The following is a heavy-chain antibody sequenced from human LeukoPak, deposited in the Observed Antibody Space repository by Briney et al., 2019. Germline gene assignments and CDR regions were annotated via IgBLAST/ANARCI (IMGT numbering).Heavy chain of an antibody. J-gene: IGHJ6*03. CDR2: IKQDGSEK. Sequence: GGSLRLSCAASGLTFSSYWMSWVRQAPGKGLEWVANIKQDGSEKYYVDSVKGRFTISRDNAKNSLYLQMNSLRAEDTAVYYCARVDYDSSGYYYVGYYYYYMDVWGKGTTVTVSS. CDR1: GLTFSSYW. V-gene: IGHV3-7*01. CDR3: ARVDYDSSGYYYVGYYYYYMDV. D-gene: IGHD3-22*01.